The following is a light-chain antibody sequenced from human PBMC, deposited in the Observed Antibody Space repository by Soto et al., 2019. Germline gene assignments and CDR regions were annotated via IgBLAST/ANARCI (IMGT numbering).Light chain of an antibody. J-gene: IGKJ2*01. Sequence: EIVLTQSRGTLSLSPGERATLSCRASQSVSSSYLAWYQQKPGQAPRLLIYGASNRATGIPDRFSGSGSGTDFTLTVSRLEPEDFAVYYCQQYGSSTYTFGQGTKLEIK. V-gene: IGKV3-20*01. CDR3: QQYGSSTYT. CDR2: GAS. CDR1: QSVSSSY.